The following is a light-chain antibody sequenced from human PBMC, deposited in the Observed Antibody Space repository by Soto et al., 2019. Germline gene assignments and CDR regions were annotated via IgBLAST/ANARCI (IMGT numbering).Light chain of an antibody. J-gene: IGKJ4*01. CDR1: QGISNW. V-gene: IGKV1-12*01. Sequence: DIQMTQSPSSVSASVGDRVSITCRASQGISNWLAWYQQKPGRAPKLLIYTGSSLQSGVPSRFSCTGSGTDFTLTISSLQPEDVATYYCQQANSFPLTFGGGTKVEIK. CDR3: QQANSFPLT. CDR2: TGS.